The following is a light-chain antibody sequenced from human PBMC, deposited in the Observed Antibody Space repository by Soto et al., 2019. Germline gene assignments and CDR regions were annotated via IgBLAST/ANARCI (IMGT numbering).Light chain of an antibody. V-gene: IGLV2-14*01. J-gene: IGLJ1*01. CDR3: SSYTSSVTYV. CDR1: GXDVGGYKY. Sequence: QSVLTRPASVSGSPGQSITISCTGSGXDVGGYKYVSWYQQYPGKAPKLIIFEVSNRPSGVSDRFSGSKSGNTASLTIAGLQAEDEADYFCSSYTSSVTYVFGTGTKITVL. CDR2: EVS.